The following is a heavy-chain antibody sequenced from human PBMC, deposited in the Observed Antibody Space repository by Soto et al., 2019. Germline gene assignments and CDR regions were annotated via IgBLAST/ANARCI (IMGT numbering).Heavy chain of an antibody. CDR3: AKGSSWYGRGVDY. D-gene: IGHD6-13*01. CDR2: ISYDGSNK. Sequence: GGSLRLSCAASGFTFSSYGMHWVRQAPGKGLEWVAVISYDGSNKYYADSVKGRFTISRDNSKNTLYLQMNSLRAEDTAVYYCAKGSSWYGRGVDYWGQGTLVTVSS. V-gene: IGHV3-30*18. CDR1: GFTFSSYG. J-gene: IGHJ4*02.